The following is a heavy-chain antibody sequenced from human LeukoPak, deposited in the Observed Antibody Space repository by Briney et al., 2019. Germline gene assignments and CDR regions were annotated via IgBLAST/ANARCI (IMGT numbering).Heavy chain of an antibody. D-gene: IGHD6-19*01. V-gene: IGHV3-7*01. CDR2: INQGGSDK. CDR3: ARAGEQWLGPFFDY. Sequence: PGGSLRLSCEFSGFSFTSYWMNWVRQAPGKGLEWVANINQGGSDKYYVDSVKGRFTISRDNAKNSLYLQMNSLRAEDTAVYYCARAGEQWLGPFFDYWGQGTLVTVSS. CDR1: GFSFTSYW. J-gene: IGHJ4*02.